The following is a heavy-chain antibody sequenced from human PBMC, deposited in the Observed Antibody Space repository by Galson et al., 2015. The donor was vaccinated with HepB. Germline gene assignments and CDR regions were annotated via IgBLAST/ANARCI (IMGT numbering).Heavy chain of an antibody. V-gene: IGHV3-23*01. CDR3: AKVGGDFWSGYYSEGY. Sequence: SLRLSCAASGFTFSSYAMSWVRQAPGKGLEWVSAISGSGGSTYYADSVKGRFTISRDNSKNTLYLQMNSLRAEDTAVYYCAKVGGDFWSGYYSEGYWGQGTLVTVSS. CDR2: ISGSGGST. J-gene: IGHJ4*02. D-gene: IGHD3-3*01. CDR1: GFTFSSYA.